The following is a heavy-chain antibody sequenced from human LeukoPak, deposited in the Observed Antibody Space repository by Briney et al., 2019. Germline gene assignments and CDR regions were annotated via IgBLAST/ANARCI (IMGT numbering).Heavy chain of an antibody. CDR3: ARGPPSSYYYFNY. D-gene: IGHD3-22*01. Sequence: GGSLRLSCAASGFTFSSYSMNWVRQAPGKGLEWVSSISSSSSYIYADSVKGRFTISRDNAKNSLYLQMNSLRAEDTAVYYCARGPPSSYYYFNYWGQGTLVTVSS. J-gene: IGHJ4*02. V-gene: IGHV3-21*01. CDR2: ISSSSSY. CDR1: GFTFSSYS.